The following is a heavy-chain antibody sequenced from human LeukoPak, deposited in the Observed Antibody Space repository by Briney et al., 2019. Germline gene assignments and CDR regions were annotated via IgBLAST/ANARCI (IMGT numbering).Heavy chain of an antibody. V-gene: IGHV3-53*01. CDR3: ARDCGGDCYYAFDI. Sequence: GGSLRLSCAASGFTVSSNYMSWVRQAPGKGLEWVSVIYSGGSTYYADSVKGRFTISRDNSKNTLYLQMNSLRAEDTAVYYCARDCGGDCYYAFDIWGQGTMVIVSS. CDR2: IYSGGST. J-gene: IGHJ3*02. CDR1: GFTVSSNY. D-gene: IGHD2-21*01.